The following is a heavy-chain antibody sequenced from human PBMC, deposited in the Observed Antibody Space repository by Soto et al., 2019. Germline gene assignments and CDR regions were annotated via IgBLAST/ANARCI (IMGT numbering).Heavy chain of an antibody. J-gene: IGHJ1*01. Sequence: GGSLRLSCAASGLTFSSYSMNWVRQAPGKGLEWVSSISSSSSYIYYADSVKGRFTISRDNAKNSLYLQMNSLRAEDTAVYYCARSEGYCSGGSCYDAEYFQHWGQGTLVTVSS. V-gene: IGHV3-21*01. CDR2: ISSSSSYI. CDR3: ARSEGYCSGGSCYDAEYFQH. CDR1: GLTFSSYS. D-gene: IGHD2-15*01.